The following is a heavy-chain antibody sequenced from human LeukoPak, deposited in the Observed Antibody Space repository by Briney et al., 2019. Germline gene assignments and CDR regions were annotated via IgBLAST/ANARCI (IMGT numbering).Heavy chain of an antibody. V-gene: IGHV3-53*01. CDR2: IYSGGST. Sequence: PGGSLRLSCAASGFTVSSNYMSWVRQAPGKGLEWVSVIYSGGSTYYADSVKGRFTISRDNSKNTLYLQMNSLRAEDTAVYYCARAADYGDSYYFDYWGQGTLVTVSS. CDR3: ARAADYGDSYYFDY. CDR1: GFTVSSNY. D-gene: IGHD4-17*01. J-gene: IGHJ4*02.